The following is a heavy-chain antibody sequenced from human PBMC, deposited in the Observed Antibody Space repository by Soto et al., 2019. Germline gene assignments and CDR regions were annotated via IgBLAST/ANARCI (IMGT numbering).Heavy chain of an antibody. Sequence: QVQLVQSGAEVKKPGSSVKVSCKASGGTFSSYAISWVRQAPGQGLEWMGRIIPILGIANYAQKFQGRVTMTAEKSTSTANMERSTLISADTAVNYGSDSVKWGQGTMVTVSS. V-gene: IGHV1-69*02. CDR1: GGTFSSYA. D-gene: IGHD3-22*01. CDR3: SDSVK. J-gene: IGHJ4*02. CDR2: IIPILGIA.